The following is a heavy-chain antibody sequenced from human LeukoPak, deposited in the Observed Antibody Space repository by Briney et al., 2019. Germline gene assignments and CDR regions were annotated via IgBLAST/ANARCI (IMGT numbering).Heavy chain of an antibody. CDR2: ISGASGGST. J-gene: IGHJ4*02. CDR1: GFSFSSYA. V-gene: IGHV3-23*01. Sequence: GGSLRLSCAASGFSFSSYAMTWGRQAPGQGLGRVSIISGASGGSTYYADSVKGRFTISKDNSKNTLYLQMNSLRAEDTALYYCARGGSSSWYPNFDYWGQGTLVTVSS. CDR3: ARGGSSSWYPNFDY. D-gene: IGHD6-13*01.